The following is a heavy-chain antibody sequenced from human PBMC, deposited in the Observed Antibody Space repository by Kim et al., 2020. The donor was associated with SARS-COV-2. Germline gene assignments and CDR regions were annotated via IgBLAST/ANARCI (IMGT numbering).Heavy chain of an antibody. Sequence: SETLSLTCIVSGGSVRSVSSYWNWIRQTPGKCLEWIGYIYHSGTTNFNPSLKSRMNITVDTSKNQFSLKLTSEAAADTAIYYCVKASGYYDTSGFSGAAYFDDWGQGILVTVSS. CDR3: VKASGYYDTSGFSGAAYFDD. D-gene: IGHD3-22*01. V-gene: IGHV4-61*01. J-gene: IGHJ4*02. CDR1: GGSVRSVSSY. CDR2: IYHSGTT.